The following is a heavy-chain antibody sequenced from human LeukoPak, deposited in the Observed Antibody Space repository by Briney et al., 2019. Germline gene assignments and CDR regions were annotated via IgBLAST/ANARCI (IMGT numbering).Heavy chain of an antibody. Sequence: GGSLRLSCAASGFILSSHGMSWVRQVPGKRLEWVSTVSFRGGTYYTDSVKGRFSTSRDNSKNTLLLQMNSLRVEDTAVYYCATTRPYGTTWAGAFEDWGQGAPVTVSS. CDR3: ATTRPYGTTWAGAFED. D-gene: IGHD5-24*01. CDR2: VSFRGGT. V-gene: IGHV3-23*01. CDR1: GFILSSHG. J-gene: IGHJ4*01.